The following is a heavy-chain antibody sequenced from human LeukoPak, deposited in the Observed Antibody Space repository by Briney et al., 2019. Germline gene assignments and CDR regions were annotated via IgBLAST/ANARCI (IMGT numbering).Heavy chain of an antibody. V-gene: IGHV1-46*01. CDR1: GYTFTSYY. D-gene: IGHD2-15*01. CDR2: INPGGGST. CDR3: AREASYCSGGSCQFDY. Sequence: ASVKVSCKASGYTFTSYYMHWVRQAPGQGLEWMGIINPGGGSTSYAQKFQGRVTMTRDMSTSTVYMELSSLRSEDTAVYYCAREASYCSGGSCQFDYWGQGTLVTVSS. J-gene: IGHJ4*02.